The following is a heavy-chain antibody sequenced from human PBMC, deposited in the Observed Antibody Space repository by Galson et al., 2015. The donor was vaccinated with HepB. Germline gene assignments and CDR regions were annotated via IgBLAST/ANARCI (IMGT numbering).Heavy chain of an antibody. D-gene: IGHD6-25*01. CDR3: ARGDRIAAAADCYFDL. CDR2: MSGDGDKK. J-gene: IGHJ2*01. CDR1: GFTFSSFP. V-gene: IGHV3-30*04. Sequence: SLRLSCAASGFTFSSFPMQWVRQAPGKGLQWVAIMSGDGDKKYYADFVRGRFTISRDNSNNALYLDMHNLKTDDTAVYYCARGDRIAAAADCYFDLWGRGTLVTVSS.